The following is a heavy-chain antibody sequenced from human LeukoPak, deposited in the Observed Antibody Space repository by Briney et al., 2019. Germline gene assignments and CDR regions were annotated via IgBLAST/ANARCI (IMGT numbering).Heavy chain of an antibody. CDR1: GFTFTNHW. J-gene: IGHJ5*02. D-gene: IGHD3-3*02. V-gene: IGHV3-7*03. CDR2: IKEDGSEK. Sequence: QSGGSLRLSCAASGFTFTNHWMSWVRQAPGKGLEWVANIKEDGSEKYYVDSVKGRFTVSRDSVKNSLFLQMNSLRVDDTAVYYCAKSGSSVFWSWGQGTLVTVSS. CDR3: AKSGSSVFWS.